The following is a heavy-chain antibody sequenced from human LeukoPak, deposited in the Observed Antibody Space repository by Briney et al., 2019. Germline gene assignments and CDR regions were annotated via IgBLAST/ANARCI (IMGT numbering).Heavy chain of an antibody. CDR1: GGSISSYY. J-gene: IGHJ5*02. CDR3: ARDPREAGSQLAFNWFDP. D-gene: IGHD6-6*01. CDR2: IYTSVST. Sequence: SETLSLTCTVSGGSISSYYWSWIRQPAGKGLEWIGRIYTSVSTNYNPSLKSRVTMSVDTSKNQFSLKLSSVTAADTAVYYCARDPREAGSQLAFNWFDPWGQGTLVTVSS. V-gene: IGHV4-4*07.